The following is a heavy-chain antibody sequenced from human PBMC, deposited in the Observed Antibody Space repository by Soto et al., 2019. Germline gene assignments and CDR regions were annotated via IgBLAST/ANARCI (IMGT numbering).Heavy chain of an antibody. Sequence: QVQVVESGGGVVQPGRSLRLSCAGSGFPFSGYGMLWVRQAPGKGLEWVAVISYDASIKYYADSVKGRFTISRDNSKNTLYLQMNSLRAEDTAVYYCARPGRDLWSGRYFFDYWGQGTLVTVSS. CDR3: ARPGRDLWSGRYFFDY. V-gene: IGHV3-30*03. D-gene: IGHD3-3*01. CDR2: ISYDASIK. CDR1: GFPFSGYG. J-gene: IGHJ4*02.